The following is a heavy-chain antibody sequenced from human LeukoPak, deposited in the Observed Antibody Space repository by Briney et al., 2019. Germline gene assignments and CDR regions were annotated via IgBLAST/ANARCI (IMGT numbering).Heavy chain of an antibody. D-gene: IGHD6-19*01. CDR3: ATGGGIAVAHA. CDR1: SGSISSSRNY. CDR2: IYHSGTT. Sequence: SETLSLTCTVSSGSISSSRNYWGWIRQPPGKGLEWIASIYHSGTTYYNPSLKSRVTIFVHTSDNQFSLKLSSVTAADTAAYYCATGGGIAVAHAWGQGIVVTVSS. J-gene: IGHJ4*02. V-gene: IGHV4-39*01.